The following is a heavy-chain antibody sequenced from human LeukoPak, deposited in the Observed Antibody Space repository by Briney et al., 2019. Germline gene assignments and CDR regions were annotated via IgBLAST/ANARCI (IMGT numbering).Heavy chain of an antibody. CDR3: ARDPDSSGYPNWYFDL. D-gene: IGHD3-22*01. Sequence: PSETLSLTCTVSGGSISSYYWSWIRQPPGKGQEWIGYIYYSGSTNYNASLKSRVTISVETSKNQFSLLLSSVTAADTAVYYCARDPDSSGYPNWYFDLWGRGTLVTVSS. J-gene: IGHJ2*01. V-gene: IGHV4-59*01. CDR1: GGSISSYY. CDR2: IYYSGST.